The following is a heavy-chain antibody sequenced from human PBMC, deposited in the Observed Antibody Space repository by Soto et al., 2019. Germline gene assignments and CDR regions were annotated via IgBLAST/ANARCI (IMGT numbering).Heavy chain of an antibody. Sequence: PSETLSLTCTVSGGSISSYYWSWIRQPPGKGLEWIGYIYYSGSTNYNPSLKSRVTISVDTSKNQFSLKLSSVTAADTAVYYCARERYYYGSSVADYWGQGTLVT. CDR1: GGSISSYY. J-gene: IGHJ4*02. D-gene: IGHD3-10*01. CDR2: IYYSGST. CDR3: ARERYYYGSSVADY. V-gene: IGHV4-59*01.